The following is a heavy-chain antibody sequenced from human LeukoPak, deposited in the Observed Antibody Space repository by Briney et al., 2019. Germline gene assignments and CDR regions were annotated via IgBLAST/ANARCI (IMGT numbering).Heavy chain of an antibody. D-gene: IGHD3-22*01. CDR2: INPNSGGT. J-gene: IGHJ4*02. Sequence: ASVEVSCKASGYTFTGYYMHWVRQAPGQGLEWMGWINPNSGGTNYAQKFQGRVTMTRDTSISTAYMELSRLRSDDTAVYYCARGVNYYDSSGYYTFDFWGQGTLVTVSS. CDR1: GYTFTGYY. V-gene: IGHV1-2*02. CDR3: ARGVNYYDSSGYYTFDF.